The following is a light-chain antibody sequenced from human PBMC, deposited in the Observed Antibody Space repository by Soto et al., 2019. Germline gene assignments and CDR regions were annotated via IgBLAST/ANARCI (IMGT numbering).Light chain of an antibody. CDR2: WAS. J-gene: IGKJ2*01. CDR3: QQYYTSPYT. Sequence: DIVMTQSPDSLAVSLGERATINCESSQTVFYSSNNKNYLAWYQQKPGQPPKLLIYWASTRGSGVPDRFSGSGSGTGFTLTISSLQAEDVAVYYCQQYYTSPYTFGQGTKLEIK. V-gene: IGKV4-1*01. CDR1: QTVFYSSNNKNY.